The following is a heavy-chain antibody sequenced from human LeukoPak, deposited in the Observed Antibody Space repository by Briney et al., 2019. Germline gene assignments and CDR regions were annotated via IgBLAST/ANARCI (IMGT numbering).Heavy chain of an antibody. CDR1: GGTFSSYA. CDR3: ARAWADYDYVWGSYRLRASDI. Sequence: SVKVSCKASGGTFSSYAVSWVRQAPGQWLEWMGGIIPIFGTANYAQKFQGRVTITTDESTSTAYMELSSLRSEDTAVYYCARAWADYDYVWGSYRLRASDIWGQGTMVTVSS. V-gene: IGHV1-69*05. J-gene: IGHJ3*02. D-gene: IGHD3-16*02. CDR2: IIPIFGTA.